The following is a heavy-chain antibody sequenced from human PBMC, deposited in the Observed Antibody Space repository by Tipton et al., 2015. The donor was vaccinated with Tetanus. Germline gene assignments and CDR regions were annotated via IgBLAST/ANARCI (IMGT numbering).Heavy chain of an antibody. CDR1: GFTFSDYA. CDR2: ITASGGSA. Sequence: SLRLSCTASGFTFSDYAMNWVRQAPGKGLEWVSGITASGGSARYADSVEGRFTISRDNSKNTLYLQMSGLRVEDTAVYYCAKGGELLLRGVLDYWGHGTLVTVSS. CDR3: AKGGELLLRGVLDY. D-gene: IGHD2-15*01. J-gene: IGHJ4*01. V-gene: IGHV3-23*01.